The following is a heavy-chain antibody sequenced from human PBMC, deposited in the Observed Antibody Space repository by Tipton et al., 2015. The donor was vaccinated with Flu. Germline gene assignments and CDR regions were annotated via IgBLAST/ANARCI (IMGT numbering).Heavy chain of an antibody. CDR1: GDSISNGNNY. Sequence: LRLSCTISGDSISNGNNYWAWIRQPAGERPEWIGRIYASGSTNDNPSFKSRVTISVDTSKNQFSLKLTSVTAADTAMYYCAREAGYSGYLGLYFDYWGQGALVTVSS. CDR3: AREAGYSGYLGLYFDY. V-gene: IGHV4-61*02. D-gene: IGHD5-12*01. CDR2: IYASGST. J-gene: IGHJ4*02.